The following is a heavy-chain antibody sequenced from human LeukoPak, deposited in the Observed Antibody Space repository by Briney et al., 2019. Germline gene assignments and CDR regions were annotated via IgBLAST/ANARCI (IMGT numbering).Heavy chain of an antibody. V-gene: IGHV1-18*01. J-gene: IGHJ4*02. Sequence: ASVKVSCKASGYDFTSVGITWVRRAPGQGLEWMGWISPYNGNTRYAQKFQGRVAMTTGTSTTTAYMELRGLRFSDTAVYYCARAGSGSGWYFDYWGQGTLVTVSS. CDR3: ARAGSGSGWYFDY. D-gene: IGHD6-19*01. CDR1: GYDFTSVG. CDR2: ISPYNGNT.